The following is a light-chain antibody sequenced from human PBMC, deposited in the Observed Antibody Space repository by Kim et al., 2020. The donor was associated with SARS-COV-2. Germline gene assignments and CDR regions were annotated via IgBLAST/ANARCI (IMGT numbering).Light chain of an antibody. CDR3: SSYTSSSTPSV. CDR1: STDVGGYNY. Sequence: SVIVACKGTSTDVGGYNYVPWYQQHPGKAPKLMIYDVSNRPSGVSNRFSGSKSGNTASLAISGLQAEDEADYYCSSYTSSSTPSVFGTGTKVTVL. CDR2: DVS. J-gene: IGLJ1*01. V-gene: IGLV2-14*03.